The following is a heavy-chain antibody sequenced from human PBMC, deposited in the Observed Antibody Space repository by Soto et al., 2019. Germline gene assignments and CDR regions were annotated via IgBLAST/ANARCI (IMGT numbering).Heavy chain of an antibody. CDR1: GFTFTSYT. V-gene: IGHV3-21*06. J-gene: IGHJ4*02. CDR2: ISSSSDYI. Sequence: GGSLRLSCAASGFTFTSYTMNWVRQAPGKGLEWVSSISSSSDYIYYADSMKGRVTISRDSAKNSLFLDMDSLTGEDTAVYYCARARVYATGPLDFWGQGTLVTVSS. D-gene: IGHD6-13*01. CDR3: ARARVYATGPLDF.